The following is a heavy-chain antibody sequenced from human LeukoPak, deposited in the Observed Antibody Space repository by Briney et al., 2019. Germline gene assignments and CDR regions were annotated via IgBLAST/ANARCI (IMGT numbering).Heavy chain of an antibody. Sequence: GGSLRLSCAASGFTFSSYNMNWVRQAPGKGLEWVSSISRSGSYIYYADSVKGRFTISRDNAQNSLFLQMNSLRAEDTAVFYCARECGSHESFYIWGQGTMVTVSS. CDR1: GFTFSSYN. J-gene: IGHJ3*02. D-gene: IGHD1-26*01. CDR3: ARECGSHESFYI. V-gene: IGHV3-21*01. CDR2: ISRSGSYI.